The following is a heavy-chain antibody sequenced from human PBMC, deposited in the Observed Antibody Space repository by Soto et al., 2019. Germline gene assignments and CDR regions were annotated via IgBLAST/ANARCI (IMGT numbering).Heavy chain of an antibody. CDR2: ISANSGRA. Sequence: QVPLVQSGTEVKTPGASVKVSCKTSGYTFSKYDISWVRQAPGQGLEWMGLISANSGRANYAQKLQGRVTMTTDTSTSTAYMELGSLRLDDTAVYYCVRQYFDFWTDFPDFDYWGQGTLVTVSS. V-gene: IGHV1-18*01. CDR1: GYTFSKYD. CDR3: VRQYFDFWTDFPDFDY. D-gene: IGHD3-3*01. J-gene: IGHJ4*02.